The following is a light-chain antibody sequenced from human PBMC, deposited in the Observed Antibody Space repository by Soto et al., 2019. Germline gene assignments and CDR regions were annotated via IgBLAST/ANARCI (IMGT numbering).Light chain of an antibody. CDR1: QSVSSSY. CDR3: QQYGSSPPWT. Sequence: EIVMTQSPATLSVSPGDRAKLSCRASQSVSSSYIAWYQRKPGLAPRILFYDASNRATGIPDRFSGSGSGTDFTLTISRLEPEDFAVYYCQQYGSSPPWTFGRGTKVDIK. CDR2: DAS. V-gene: IGKV3D-20*01. J-gene: IGKJ1*01.